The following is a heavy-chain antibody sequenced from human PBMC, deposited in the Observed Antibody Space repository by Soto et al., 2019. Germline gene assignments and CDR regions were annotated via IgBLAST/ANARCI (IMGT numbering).Heavy chain of an antibody. Sequence: GGSLRLSCAASGFTVSSNYISWVRQAPWKGLEWVSVTYSGGITYYADSVKGRFTISRDNSKNTLYLQMNSLRAEDTAVYYCARLVDTAKVTWFDPGGQGTLVTVPQ. CDR1: GFTVSSNY. D-gene: IGHD5-18*01. V-gene: IGHV3-53*01. J-gene: IGHJ5*02. CDR3: ARLVDTAKVTWFDP. CDR2: TYSGGIT.